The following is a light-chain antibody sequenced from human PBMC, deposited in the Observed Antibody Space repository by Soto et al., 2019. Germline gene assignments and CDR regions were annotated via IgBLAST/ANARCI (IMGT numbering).Light chain of an antibody. Sequence: IQLTQSPSSLSASVGDRVTLTCRASQSINIYLNWYQQKPGKAPTLLIYAASSLQSGVPSRFSGGGSRTDFTLTISSLQTEDFATYYCQHSYRSPYTFGQGTKLEI. J-gene: IGKJ2*01. V-gene: IGKV1-39*01. CDR2: AAS. CDR1: QSINIY. CDR3: QHSYRSPYT.